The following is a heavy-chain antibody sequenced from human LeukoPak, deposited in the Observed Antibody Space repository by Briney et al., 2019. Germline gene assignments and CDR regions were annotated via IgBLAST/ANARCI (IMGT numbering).Heavy chain of an antibody. D-gene: IGHD6-25*01. CDR1: GXSVSNGNYY. CDR2: MHYSGST. CDR3: ARDSLLRGSGWDYWYFDL. V-gene: IGHV4-61*01. Sequence: SETLSPTCTVSGXSVSNGNYYWSWIRQPPGKGLEWIGNMHYSGSTNYNPSLKSRVTISVDTSMNQFSLLLTSATAADTAVYYCARDSLLRGSGWDYWYFDLWGRGTLVTVSS. J-gene: IGHJ2*01.